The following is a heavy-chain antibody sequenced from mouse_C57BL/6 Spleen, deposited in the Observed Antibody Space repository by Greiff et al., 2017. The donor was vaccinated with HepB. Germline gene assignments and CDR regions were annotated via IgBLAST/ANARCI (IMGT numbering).Heavy chain of an antibody. J-gene: IGHJ4*01. V-gene: IGHV1-82*01. D-gene: IGHD1-1*02. CDR3: ARGSYDYYYAMDY. Sequence: VKLVESGPELVKPGASVKISCKASGYAFSSSWMNWVKQRPGKGLEWIGRIYPGDGDTNYNGKFKGKATLTADKSSSTAYMQLSSLTSEDSAVYFCARGSYDYYYAMDYWGQGTSVTVSS. CDR1: GYAFSSSW. CDR2: IYPGDGDT.